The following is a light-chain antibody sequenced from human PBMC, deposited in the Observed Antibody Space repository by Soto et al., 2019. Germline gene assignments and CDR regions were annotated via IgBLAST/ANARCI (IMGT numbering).Light chain of an antibody. CDR3: AAWDNSLNAVV. CDR1: ISNIGSNT. J-gene: IGLJ2*01. V-gene: IGLV1-44*01. Sequence: QCVLTQPPSASGTPGQRVTISCSGSISNIGSNTVSWFQQLPGAAPKLLIHSYNQRPSGVPDRFSGSKSGTSASLAISGLQSEDEADYFCAAWDNSLNAVVFGGGTKLTVL. CDR2: SYN.